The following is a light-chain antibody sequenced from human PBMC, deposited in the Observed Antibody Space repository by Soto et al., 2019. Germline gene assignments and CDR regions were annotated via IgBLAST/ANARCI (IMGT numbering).Light chain of an antibody. V-gene: IGKV1-27*01. CDR3: KRYNGAPFT. J-gene: IGKJ3*01. Sequence: DIQMTQSPSSLSASVGDTVTITCRASQDISNYLAWYQQKPGKAPNLLIYAASTLQSGVPSRFSGGGSGTDFTLTISSLQSEDVATYYCKRYNGAPFTFGPGTKVDIK. CDR1: QDISNY. CDR2: AAS.